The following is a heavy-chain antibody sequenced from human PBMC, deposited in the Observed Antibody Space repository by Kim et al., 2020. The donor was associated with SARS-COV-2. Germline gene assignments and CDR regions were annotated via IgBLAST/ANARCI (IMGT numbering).Heavy chain of an antibody. CDR3: ARAGMVHATWYFDL. CDR1: GYTFISYA. CDR2: INTNTWNP. Sequence: ASVKVSCKASGYTFISYAMNWVRQAPGQGLEWMGWINTNTWNPTYAQGFTGRFVFSLDTSVSTAYLQIGSLKAEDTAVYYCARAGMVHATWYFDLWGRGTLVTVSS. J-gene: IGHJ2*01. V-gene: IGHV7-4-1*01. D-gene: IGHD2-8*01.